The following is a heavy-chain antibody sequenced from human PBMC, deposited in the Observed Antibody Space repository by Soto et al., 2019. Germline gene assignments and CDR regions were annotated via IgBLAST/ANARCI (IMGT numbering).Heavy chain of an antibody. Sequence: EVHLVESGGGLVQPGGSLRLSCVASGFTFSSNWMHWVRQVPGRGLVWVSRINEDGGEINYADSVEGRFTVSRDNAKNTLYLQMNSLRADDTAIYYCARDGEGYWGQGTLVTVSS. D-gene: IGHD2-21*01. CDR1: GFTFSSNW. J-gene: IGHJ4*02. V-gene: IGHV3-74*01. CDR2: INEDGGEI. CDR3: ARDGEGY.